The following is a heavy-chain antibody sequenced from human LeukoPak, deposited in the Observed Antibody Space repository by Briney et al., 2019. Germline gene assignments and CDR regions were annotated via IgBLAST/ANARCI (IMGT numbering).Heavy chain of an antibody. CDR2: ISGSGGST. D-gene: IGHD6-6*01. CDR1: GFTFSNKA. Sequence: GGSLRLSCAASGFTFSNKAMSWVRQAPGKGLEWVSTISGSGGSTYYADSVRGRFTISRDNSRSTLYLQMNSLRAEDTAVYYCAKDAGPQQLVFFDSWGQGTLVIVSS. V-gene: IGHV3-23*01. J-gene: IGHJ4*02. CDR3: AKDAGPQQLVFFDS.